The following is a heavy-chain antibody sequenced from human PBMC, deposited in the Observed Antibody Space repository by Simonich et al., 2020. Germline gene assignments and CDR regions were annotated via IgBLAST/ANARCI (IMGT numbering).Heavy chain of an antibody. CDR2: IYYNGNT. CDR1: GGSISSSSYS. CDR3: ARHAGFAFDI. Sequence: QLQLQESGPGLVKPSETLSLTCTVSGGSISSSSYSWGWIRQPPGKGLVWIGSIYYNGNTYYTPSRKSVFTISVDTSKNQFSLKLSSVTAADSAVYYCARHAGFAFDIWGQGTMVTVSS. V-gene: IGHV4-39*01. J-gene: IGHJ3*02. D-gene: IGHD6-13*01.